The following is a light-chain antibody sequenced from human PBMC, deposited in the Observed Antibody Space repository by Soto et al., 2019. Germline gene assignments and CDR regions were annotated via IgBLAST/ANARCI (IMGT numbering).Light chain of an antibody. V-gene: IGKV3-11*01. CDR2: DAS. CDR3: QERSHWT. J-gene: IGKJ1*01. CDR1: ERIYSAY. Sequence: EVVLTQSPGTLSLSRGERATLSCRASERIYSAYLGWYQQKPGQAPRLLIYDASNRATGVPARFSGSGSGTDFTLTISALEPEDFAVYYCQERSHWTFGRGTKVDIK.